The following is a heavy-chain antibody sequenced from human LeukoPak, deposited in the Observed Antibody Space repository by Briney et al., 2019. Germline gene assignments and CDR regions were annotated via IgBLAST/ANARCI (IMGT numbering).Heavy chain of an antibody. CDR1: GLTFSNYG. Sequence: GTLRLSCAASGLTFSNYGMSWVRQAPGKGLEWVSAISGSGGNTYYADSVKGRFTISRDNAKNSLYLQMNSLRAEDTAVYYCARDLIVGTTIRYYFDYWGQGTLVTVSS. J-gene: IGHJ4*02. CDR3: ARDLIVGTTIRYYFDY. V-gene: IGHV3-23*01. D-gene: IGHD1-26*01. CDR2: ISGSGGNT.